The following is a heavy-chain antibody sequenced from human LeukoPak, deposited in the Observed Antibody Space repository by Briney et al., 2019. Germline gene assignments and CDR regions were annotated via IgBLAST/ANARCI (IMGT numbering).Heavy chain of an antibody. CDR3: ARVRGSGFCSGSSCAKDPGYYYYMDV. D-gene: IGHD2-2*01. Sequence: PGGSLRLSREGSGFTFSGYYMSWIRQAPGKGLEWVSYINPSGSTIYYADSVKGRFTISRDNAKKSLDLQMYSLRAEDTAVYYCARVRGSGFCSGSSCAKDPGYYYYMDVWGKGTTVTVSS. J-gene: IGHJ6*03. V-gene: IGHV3-11*01. CDR1: GFTFSGYY. CDR2: INPSGSTI.